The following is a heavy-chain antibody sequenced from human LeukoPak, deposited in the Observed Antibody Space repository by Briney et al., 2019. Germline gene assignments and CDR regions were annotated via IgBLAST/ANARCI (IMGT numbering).Heavy chain of an antibody. D-gene: IGHD5-24*01. J-gene: IGHJ3*02. Sequence: GASVKVSCKASGYTFTGYYMHWVRRAPGQGLGWMGWINPNSGGTNYAQKFQGRVTMTRDTSISTAYMELSRLRSDDTALYYCALDRDGYNLYDIWGQGTMVTVSS. CDR3: ALDRDGYNLYDI. V-gene: IGHV1-2*02. CDR2: INPNSGGT. CDR1: GYTFTGYY.